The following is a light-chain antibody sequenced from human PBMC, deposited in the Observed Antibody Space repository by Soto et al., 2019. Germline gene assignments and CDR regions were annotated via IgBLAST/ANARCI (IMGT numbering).Light chain of an antibody. CDR2: EGS. J-gene: IGLJ1*01. CDR3: CSYAGSSTFLYV. Sequence: QSALTQPASVSGSPGQSITISCTGTSSDVGSYNLVSWYQQHPGKAPKLMIYEGSKRPSGVSNRVSGSKSGNTAALTITGLQARDEADYYCCSYAGSSTFLYVFGTGTKLTVL. V-gene: IGLV2-23*03. CDR1: SSDVGSYNL.